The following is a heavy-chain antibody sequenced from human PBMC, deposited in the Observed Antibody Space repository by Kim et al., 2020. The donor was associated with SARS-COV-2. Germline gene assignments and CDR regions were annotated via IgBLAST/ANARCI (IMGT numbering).Heavy chain of an antibody. CDR2: IYYSGST. CDR3: ARMIVVVITGFAWFDP. D-gene: IGHD3-22*01. CDR1: GGSISSGGYY. V-gene: IGHV4-31*03. Sequence: SETLSLTCTVSGGSISSGGYYWSWIRQHPGKGLEWIGYIYYSGSTYYNPSLKSRVTISVDTSKNQFSLKLSSVTAADTAVYYCARMIVVVITGFAWFDPWGQGTLVTVSS. J-gene: IGHJ5*02.